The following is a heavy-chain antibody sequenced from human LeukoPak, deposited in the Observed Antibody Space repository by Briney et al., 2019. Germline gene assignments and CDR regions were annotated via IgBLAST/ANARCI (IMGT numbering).Heavy chain of an antibody. Sequence: PGGSLRLSCTGSGFNFDDCAMSWFRQAPGKGLEWVGFIRSKAFGGTTEYAASVKGRFTISRDDSKSIAYLQMSSLQIEDTAVYYCTRELLWFGVSRYYFDFWGQGTLVTVSS. CDR3: TRELLWFGVSRYYFDF. J-gene: IGHJ4*02. V-gene: IGHV3-49*03. D-gene: IGHD3-10*01. CDR1: GFNFDDCA. CDR2: IRSKAFGGTT.